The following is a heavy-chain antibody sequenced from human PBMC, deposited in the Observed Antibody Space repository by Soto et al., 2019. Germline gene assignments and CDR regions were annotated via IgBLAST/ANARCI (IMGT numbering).Heavy chain of an antibody. CDR1: GFTFSNSA. V-gene: IGHV3-23*01. D-gene: IGHD3-22*01. CDR3: AKETDSGSSHFDY. Sequence: GGSLILSFAASGFTFSNSAMSSVRQAPGQGLDLVSAISDIGVITYYADCVQGRFTISRDNSMITLCLKMNSLSAEDTAVYYCAKETDSGSSHFDYWGQGTLVTV. CDR2: ISDIGVIT. J-gene: IGHJ4*02.